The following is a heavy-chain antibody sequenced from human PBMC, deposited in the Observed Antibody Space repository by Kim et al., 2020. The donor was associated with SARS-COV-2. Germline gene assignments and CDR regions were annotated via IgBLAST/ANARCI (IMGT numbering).Heavy chain of an antibody. D-gene: IGHD3-3*01. CDR3: ARDRTDVDLHYDFWSGPYPSFGMDV. Sequence: ASVKVSCKASKYSFTGHYMYWVRQAPGQGLEWMGRINPSSGATHYAQLFKDRVTMTRDTSLSTVYMELRSLRSDDTAVYYCARDRTDVDLHYDFWSGPYPSFGMDVWGQGTTVTVSS. CDR2: INPSSGAT. J-gene: IGHJ6*02. CDR1: KYSFTGHY. V-gene: IGHV1-2*06.